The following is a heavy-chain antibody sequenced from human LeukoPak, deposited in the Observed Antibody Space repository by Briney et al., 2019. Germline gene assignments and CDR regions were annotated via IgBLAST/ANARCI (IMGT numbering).Heavy chain of an antibody. V-gene: IGHV4-39*07. CDR3: ARAQVRYSTSCYSD. D-gene: IGHD2-2*02. CDR1: GGSIGSSSYY. Sequence: SETLSLTCTVSGGSIGSSSYYWGWIRQPPGKGLEWIGSIYYSGSTNYNPSLKSRVTISVDTSKNQFSLKLSSVTAADTAVYYCARAQVRYSTSCYSDWGQGTLVTVSS. J-gene: IGHJ4*02. CDR2: IYYSGST.